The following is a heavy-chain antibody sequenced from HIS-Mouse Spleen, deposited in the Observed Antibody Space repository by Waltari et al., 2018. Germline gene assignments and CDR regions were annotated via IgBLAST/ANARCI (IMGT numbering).Heavy chain of an antibody. CDR1: GFSLSTSGMC. D-gene: IGHD6-19*01. J-gene: IGHJ4*02. CDR3: ARIAEGYTSGWYAFDY. V-gene: IGHV2-70*15. Sequence: QVTLRESGPALVKPTQTLTLTCTFSGFSLSTSGMCVSWIRQPPEKALQWLARIYWDDDKYYSTSLKTRLTISRDTSKNQVVLTMTNMDPLDTATYYCARIAEGYTSGWYAFDYWGQGTLVTVSS. CDR2: IYWDDDK.